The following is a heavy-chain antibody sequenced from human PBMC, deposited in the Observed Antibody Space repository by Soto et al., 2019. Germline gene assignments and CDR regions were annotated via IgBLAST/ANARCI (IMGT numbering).Heavy chain of an antibody. J-gene: IGHJ6*02. CDR2: IDPSDSYT. CDR3: ARASWFGELLGPYYYYGMDV. V-gene: IGHV5-10-1*01. CDR1: GYSFTSYW. Sequence: GESLKISCKGSGYSFTSYWISWVRQMPGKGLEWMGRIDPSDSYTNYSPSFQGHVTISADKSISTVYLQWSSLKASDTAMYYCARASWFGELLGPYYYYGMDVWGQGTTVTVSS. D-gene: IGHD3-10*01.